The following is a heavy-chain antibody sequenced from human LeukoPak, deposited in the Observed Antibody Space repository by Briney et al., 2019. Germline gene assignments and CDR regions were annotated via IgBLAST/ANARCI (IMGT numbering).Heavy chain of an antibody. CDR3: ARVPPSSEYYYDSSGYYPYWYFDL. J-gene: IGHJ2*01. D-gene: IGHD3-22*01. CDR1: GGSISSCY. Sequence: KASETLSLTCTVSGGSISSCYWSWIRQPPGKGLEWIGYIYYSGSTNYNPSLKSRVTISVDTSKNQFSLKLSSVTAADTAVYYCARVPPSSEYYYDSSGYYPYWYFDLWGRGTLVTVSS. V-gene: IGHV4-59*01. CDR2: IYYSGST.